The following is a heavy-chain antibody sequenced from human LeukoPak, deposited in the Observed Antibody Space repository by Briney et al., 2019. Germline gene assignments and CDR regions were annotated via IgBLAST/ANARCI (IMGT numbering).Heavy chain of an antibody. CDR3: ARGPYYDFWSGYFNTYYFDY. D-gene: IGHD3-3*01. V-gene: IGHV1-8*01. J-gene: IGHJ4*02. Sequence: GASVKVSCKASGYTFTSYDINWVRQATGQGLEWMGWMNPNSGNTGYAQKFQGRVTMTRNTSISTAYMELSSLRSEDTAVYYCARGPYYDFWSGYFNTYYFDYWGQGTLVTVSS. CDR1: GYTFTSYD. CDR2: MNPNSGNT.